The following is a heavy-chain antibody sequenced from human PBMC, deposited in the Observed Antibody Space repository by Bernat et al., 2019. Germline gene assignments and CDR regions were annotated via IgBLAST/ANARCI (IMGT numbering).Heavy chain of an antibody. D-gene: IGHD3-3*01. V-gene: IGHV3-30*18. J-gene: IGHJ4*02. CDR2: ISYDGSNN. Sequence: QVQLVESGGGVVQPGRSLRLSCAASGFTFSSYGMHWVRQAPGKGLEWVAVISYDGSNNYYADSVKGRFAISRDNSKNTLYLKMNSLRAEDTAVYYCAKDKALRFLEWLSEYWGQGALVTVSS. CDR3: AKDKALRFLEWLSEY. CDR1: GFTFSSYG.